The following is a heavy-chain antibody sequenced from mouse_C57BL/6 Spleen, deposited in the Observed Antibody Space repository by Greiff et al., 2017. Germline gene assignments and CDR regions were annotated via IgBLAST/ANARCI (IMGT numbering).Heavy chain of an antibody. CDR2: IYPGDGDT. Sequence: VKLMESGPELVKPGASVKISCKASGYAFSSSWMYWVKQRPGKGLEWIGRIYPGDGDTNYNGKFKGKATLTADKSSSTAYMQLSSLTSEDYSVYFCARSSSGYVNFDYWGQGTTLTVSS. J-gene: IGHJ2*01. V-gene: IGHV1-82*01. CDR1: GYAFSSSW. CDR3: ARSSSGYVNFDY. D-gene: IGHD3-2*02.